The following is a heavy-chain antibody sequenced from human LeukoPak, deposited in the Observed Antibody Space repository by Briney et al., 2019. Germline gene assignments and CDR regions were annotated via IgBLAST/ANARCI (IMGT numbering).Heavy chain of an antibody. CDR3: ARGVCSGGSCYSLDY. Sequence: QPGGSLRLSCAASGFTFSSYWMHWVRQAPGKGLVWVSRINSGGSSTSYADSVKGRFTISRDNAKNTLYLQMNSLRAEDTAVYYCARGVCSGGSCYSLDYWGQGTLVTVSS. CDR1: GFTFSSYW. CDR2: INSGGSST. J-gene: IGHJ4*02. V-gene: IGHV3-74*01. D-gene: IGHD2-15*01.